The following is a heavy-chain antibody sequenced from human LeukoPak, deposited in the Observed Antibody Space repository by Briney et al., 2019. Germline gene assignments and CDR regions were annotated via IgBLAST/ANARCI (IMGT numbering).Heavy chain of an antibody. CDR2: LSGSGITT. V-gene: IGHV3-23*01. J-gene: IGHJ4*01. CDR3: AKGIYSSGWSYFDY. Sequence: PGGSLRLSCAASGFTVSTSYMSWVRQAPGKGLEWGSTLSGSGITTYYADSVKGRFTISRDNSKNTLYLQMNSLRAEDTAVYYCAKGIYSSGWSYFDYWGHGTLVTVSS. D-gene: IGHD6-19*01. CDR1: GFTVSTSY.